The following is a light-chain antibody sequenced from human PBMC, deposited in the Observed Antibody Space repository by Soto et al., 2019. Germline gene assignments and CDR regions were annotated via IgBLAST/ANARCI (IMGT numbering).Light chain of an antibody. Sequence: PLASRPPRKKGTNSCFWRSPNVGVNFVYWYQHLPGTAPKLLIYRNDQRPSGVPDRFSGSKSGTSSSLAISGLRYEDEADYYCAAWDDSLRGRVFGTGTQVTVL. V-gene: IGLV1-47*01. CDR2: RND. CDR1: SPNVGVNF. J-gene: IGLJ1*01. CDR3: AAWDDSLRGRV.